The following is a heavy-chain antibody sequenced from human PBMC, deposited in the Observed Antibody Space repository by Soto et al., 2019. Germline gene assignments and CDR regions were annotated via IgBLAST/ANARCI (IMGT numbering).Heavy chain of an antibody. D-gene: IGHD1-26*01. CDR3: ARWRVSGSYSNYYYGMDV. CDR1: GGTFSSYA. Sequence: ASVKVSCKASGGTFSSYAISWVRQAPGQGLEWMGGIIPIFGTANYAQKFQGRVTITADESTSTAYMELSSLRSEDTAVYYCARWRVSGSYSNYYYGMDVWGQGTTVTVSS. CDR2: IIPIFGTA. J-gene: IGHJ6*02. V-gene: IGHV1-69*13.